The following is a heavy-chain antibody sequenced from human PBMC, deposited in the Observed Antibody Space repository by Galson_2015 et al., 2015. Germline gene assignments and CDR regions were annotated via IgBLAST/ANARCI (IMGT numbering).Heavy chain of an antibody. V-gene: IGHV3-21*01. J-gene: IGHJ4*02. Sequence: SLRLSCAASGFTFSSYSMNWVRQAPGKGLEWVSSISSSSSYIYYADSVKGRFTISRDNAKNSLYLQMNSLRAEDTAVYYCARDKGYGSGFDYWGQGTLVTVSS. CDR1: GFTFSSYS. CDR2: ISSSSSYI. CDR3: ARDKGYGSGFDY. D-gene: IGHD3-10*01.